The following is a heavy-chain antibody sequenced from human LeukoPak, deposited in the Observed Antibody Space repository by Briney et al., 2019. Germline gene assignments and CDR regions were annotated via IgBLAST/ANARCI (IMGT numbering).Heavy chain of an antibody. CDR1: GGSISSGGYS. Sequence: SETLSLTCAVSGGSISSGGYSWSWIRQPPGKGLEWIGYIYHSGSTYYNPSLKSRVTISVDRSKNQFSLKLSSVTAADTAVYYCARAPYYYDSSGLDDAFDIWGQGTMVTVSS. CDR2: IYHSGST. CDR3: ARAPYYYDSSGLDDAFDI. J-gene: IGHJ3*02. V-gene: IGHV4-30-2*01. D-gene: IGHD3-22*01.